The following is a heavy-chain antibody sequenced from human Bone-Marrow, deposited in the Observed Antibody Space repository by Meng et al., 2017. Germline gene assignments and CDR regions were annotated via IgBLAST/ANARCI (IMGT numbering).Heavy chain of an antibody. Sequence: GPLKQGGAGLLKLSETLSLTCAVDGGSFSGYYWSWIRQPPGKGLEWIGEINHSGSTNYNPSLKSRVTISVDTSKNQFSLKLSSVTAADTAVYYCVRVGVVVITPNWFDPWGQGTLVTVSS. J-gene: IGHJ5*02. D-gene: IGHD3-22*01. V-gene: IGHV4-34*01. CDR2: INHSGST. CDR3: VRVGVVVITPNWFDP. CDR1: GGSFSGYY.